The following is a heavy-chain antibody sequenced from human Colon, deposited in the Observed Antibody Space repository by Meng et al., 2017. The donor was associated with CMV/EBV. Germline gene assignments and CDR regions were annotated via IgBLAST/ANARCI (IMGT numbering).Heavy chain of an antibody. V-gene: IGHV1-2*02. CDR2: INPASGGT. J-gene: IGHJ3*01. CDR3: ARDLRGSEAFDF. CDR1: GYTFTDYY. Sequence: ASVKVSCKASGYTFTDYYIHWVRQAPDQGLEWMGWINPASGGTTYAQMFQGRVTMTRDTSISTACMELSRLNSNDTALYYCARDLRGSEAFDFWGQGTMVTVSS. D-gene: IGHD3-16*01.